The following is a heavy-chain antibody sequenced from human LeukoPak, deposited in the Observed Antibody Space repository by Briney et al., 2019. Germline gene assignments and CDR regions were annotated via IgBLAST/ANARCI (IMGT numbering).Heavy chain of an antibody. Sequence: GSLRLSCAASTFTFSNYNMNWVRQAPGKGLEWVSYISSRSSTIYYADSVKGRFTISRDNVKNSLYLQMNSLRADDTAVYYCARGSIVATFDYWGQGTLVTVSS. CDR1: TFTFSNYN. J-gene: IGHJ4*02. V-gene: IGHV3-48*01. CDR2: ISSRSSTI. D-gene: IGHD5-12*01. CDR3: ARGSIVATFDY.